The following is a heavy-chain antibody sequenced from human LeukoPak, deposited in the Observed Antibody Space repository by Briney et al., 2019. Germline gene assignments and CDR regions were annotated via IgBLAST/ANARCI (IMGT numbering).Heavy chain of an antibody. CDR3: ARVGVGDWGSVCDH. V-gene: IGHV3-48*02. Sequence: GGSLRLSCGASDFTFRTYSMIWARQTPGTGLEWISYISGGGGVTHYAESVKGRFSISRDNAKNSLFLQMNRLQDEDTAVYYCARVGVGDWGSVCDHWGRGARVTVSS. CDR2: ISGGGGVT. J-gene: IGHJ4*02. CDR1: DFTFRTYS. D-gene: IGHD3-16*01.